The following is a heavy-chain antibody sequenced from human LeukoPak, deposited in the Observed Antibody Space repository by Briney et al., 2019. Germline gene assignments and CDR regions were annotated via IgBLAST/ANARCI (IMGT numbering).Heavy chain of an antibody. V-gene: IGHV3-74*03. D-gene: IGHD3-3*02. CDR1: GFTFGSYW. Sequence: GGSLRLSCAASGFTFGSYWMHWVRQAPGKGLVWVSRINTDGSSTTYADSVKGRFTISRDNSKNTLYLEMNSLRGEDSAVYYCAKDREHFDYLIDYWGQGTLVTVSS. CDR2: INTDGSST. CDR3: AKDREHFDYLIDY. J-gene: IGHJ4*02.